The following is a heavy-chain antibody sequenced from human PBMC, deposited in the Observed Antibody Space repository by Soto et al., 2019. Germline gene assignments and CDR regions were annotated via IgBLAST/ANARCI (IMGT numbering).Heavy chain of an antibody. V-gene: IGHV4-4*02. CDR1: GGSISTNW. D-gene: IGHD6-19*01. CDR3: ARHIAVSGTRGFDF. J-gene: IGHJ4*01. CDR2: IYHSGAT. Sequence: QVQLQESGPGLMKPSGTLSLTCAVSGGSISTNWWSWVRQPPGKGLEWIGEIYHSGATNYNPSLKNRVTMSVDKSQNHLSLNXNSVTAADTAVYYCARHIAVSGTRGFDFWGHGTLVTVSS.